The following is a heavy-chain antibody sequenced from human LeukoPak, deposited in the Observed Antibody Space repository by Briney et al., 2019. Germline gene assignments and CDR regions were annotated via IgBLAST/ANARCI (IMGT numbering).Heavy chain of an antibody. D-gene: IGHD2-8*01. V-gene: IGHV1-18*01. Sequence: ASVKVSCKASGYTFTSYGISWVRQAPGQGLEWMGWISAYDGNTNYAQKLQGRVTMTTDTSTSTAYMELRSLRSDDTAVYYCARDHPDIVLMVYAPDYWGQGTLVTVSS. J-gene: IGHJ4*02. CDR2: ISAYDGNT. CDR3: ARDHPDIVLMVYAPDY. CDR1: GYTFTSYG.